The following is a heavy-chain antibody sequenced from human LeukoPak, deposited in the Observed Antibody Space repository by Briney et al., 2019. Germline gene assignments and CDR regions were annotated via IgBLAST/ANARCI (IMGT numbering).Heavy chain of an antibody. CDR3: ARASTVTVFDY. D-gene: IGHD4-17*01. V-gene: IGHV3-66*01. CDR2: IYSGGSI. J-gene: IGHJ4*02. Sequence: GGSLRLSCAASGFTVSSNYMYWVRQAPGKGLEWVSVIYSGGSIYYADSVKGRFTISRGNSKNTLYLQMNSLRAEDTAVYYCARASTVTVFDYWGQGTLVTVSS. CDR1: GFTVSSNY.